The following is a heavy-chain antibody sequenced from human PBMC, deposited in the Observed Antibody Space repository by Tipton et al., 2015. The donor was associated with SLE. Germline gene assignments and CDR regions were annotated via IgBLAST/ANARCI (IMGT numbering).Heavy chain of an antibody. CDR2: INHSGST. CDR3: ARPIFGVVRVGMDV. J-gene: IGHJ6*02. Sequence: LRLSCAVYGGSFSGYYWSWIRQPPGKGLEWIGEINHSGSTNYNPSLKSRVTISVDTSKNQFSLKLSSVTAADTAVYYCARPIFGVVRVGMDVWGQGTTVTVSS. D-gene: IGHD3-3*01. CDR1: GGSFSGYY. V-gene: IGHV4-34*01.